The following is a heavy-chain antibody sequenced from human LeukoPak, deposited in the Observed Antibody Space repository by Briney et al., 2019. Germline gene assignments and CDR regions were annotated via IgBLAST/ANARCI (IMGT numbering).Heavy chain of an antibody. D-gene: IGHD2/OR15-2a*01. CDR3: ARERTTIVSGTTIGAY. CDR1: GFTFSSYS. V-gene: IGHV3-21*01. J-gene: IGHJ4*02. Sequence: GGSLRLSCAASGFTFSSYSMNWVRQAPGKGLEWVSSITSSGRYIYYADSVKGRFTISRDNAKNSLFLQMNSPTADDTAVYYCARERTTIVSGTTIGAYWGQGTLVTVSS. CDR2: ITSSGRYI.